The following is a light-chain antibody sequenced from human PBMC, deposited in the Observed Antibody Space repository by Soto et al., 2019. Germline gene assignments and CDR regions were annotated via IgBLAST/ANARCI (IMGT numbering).Light chain of an antibody. CDR1: QSISSY. CDR3: QQSYSTPLT. J-gene: IGKJ4*01. Sequence: DIQMTQSPSSLSASVGDRVTITCRASQSISSYLNWYQQKPGKAPKLLIYAASSLQSGVPSSFSGSGSGTDFTLNISSLQPEDFATYYCQQSYSTPLTFGGGNKVEIK. V-gene: IGKV1-39*01. CDR2: AAS.